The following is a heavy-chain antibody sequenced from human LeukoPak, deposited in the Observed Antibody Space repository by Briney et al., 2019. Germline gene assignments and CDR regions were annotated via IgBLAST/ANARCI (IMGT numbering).Heavy chain of an antibody. J-gene: IGHJ4*02. D-gene: IGHD5-12*01. Sequence: PGGSLRLSCAPSGFTFSSYAMHWVRQAPGKGLKWVAVISYDGSNKYYADSVKGRFTISRDNSKNTLYLQMNSLRAEDTAVYYCASGSRYSGLLDYWGQGTLVTVSS. V-gene: IGHV3-30-3*01. CDR1: GFTFSSYA. CDR3: ASGSRYSGLLDY. CDR2: ISYDGSNK.